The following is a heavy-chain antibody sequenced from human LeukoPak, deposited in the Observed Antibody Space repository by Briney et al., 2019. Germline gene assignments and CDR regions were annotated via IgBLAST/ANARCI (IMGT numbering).Heavy chain of an antibody. CDR1: GYTFTSYY. CDR3: AREMATIFLNWFDP. Sequence: ASVKVSCKASGYTFTSYYMHWVRQAPGQGLEWMGIINPSGGSTSYAQKFQGRVTITADESTSTAYMELSSLRSEDTAVYYCAREMATIFLNWFDPWGQGTLVTVSS. V-gene: IGHV1-46*01. D-gene: IGHD5-24*01. CDR2: INPSGGST. J-gene: IGHJ5*02.